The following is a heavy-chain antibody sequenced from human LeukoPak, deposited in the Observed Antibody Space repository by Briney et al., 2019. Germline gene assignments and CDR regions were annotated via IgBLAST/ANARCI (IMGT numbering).Heavy chain of an antibody. CDR2: ISYDGSNK. V-gene: IGHV3-30*04. CDR1: GFTFSSYA. CDR3: ARGPRGLLDIYYYYYYMDV. Sequence: GRSLRLSCAASGFTFSSYAMHWVRQAPGKGLEWVAVISYDGSNKYYADSVKGRFTISRDNSKNTLYLQMNSLRAEDTAVYYCARGPRGLLDIYYYYYYMDVWGKGTTVTVSS. D-gene: IGHD2-15*01. J-gene: IGHJ6*03.